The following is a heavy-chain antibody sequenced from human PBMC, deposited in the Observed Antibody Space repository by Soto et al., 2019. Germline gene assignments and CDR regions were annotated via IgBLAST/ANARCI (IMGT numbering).Heavy chain of an antibody. V-gene: IGHV1-69*01. J-gene: IGHJ4*02. CDR1: GGTFSSYA. CDR2: IIPIFGTA. Sequence: QVQLVQSGAEVKKPGSSVKVSCKASGGTFSSYAISWVRQAPGQGLEWMGGIIPIFGTANYAQKFQGRVTITADESTSTAYMELSSLRSEDTAVYYCARMDERGNRADFDYWGQGTLVTVSS. D-gene: IGHD3-16*01. CDR3: ARMDERGNRADFDY.